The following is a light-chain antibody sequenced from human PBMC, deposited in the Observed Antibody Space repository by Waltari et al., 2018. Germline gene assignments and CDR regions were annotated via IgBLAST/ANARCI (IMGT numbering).Light chain of an antibody. J-gene: IGKJ2*01. Sequence: DIVMTKSPDSLAVSLGEGATINCKSSQSLFYSFNNKDYLAWYQQKPGQPPKLLFYWASTRDSGVPDRFSASGSGTDFALTISSLQAEDVAVYFCQQYYNTPTFGQGTKLEIK. CDR1: QSLFYSFNNKDY. V-gene: IGKV4-1*01. CDR3: QQYYNTPT. CDR2: WAS.